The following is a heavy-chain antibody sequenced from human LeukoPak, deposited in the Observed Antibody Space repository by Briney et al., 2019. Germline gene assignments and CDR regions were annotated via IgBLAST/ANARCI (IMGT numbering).Heavy chain of an antibody. V-gene: IGHV3-53*01. J-gene: IGHJ3*02. CDR3: ARDKEDDAFDI. CDR1: GFTVSSNY. Sequence: GGSLRLSCAASGFTVSSNYMGWVRQAPGKGLEWVSVIYSGGSTYYADSVKGRFTISRDNSKSTLYLQMNSLRAEDTAVYYCARDKEDDAFDIWGQGTMVTVSS. CDR2: IYSGGST.